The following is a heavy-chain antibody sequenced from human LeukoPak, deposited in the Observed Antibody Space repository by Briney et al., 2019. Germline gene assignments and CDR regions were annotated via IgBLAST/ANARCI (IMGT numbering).Heavy chain of an antibody. J-gene: IGHJ4*02. CDR3: PRDYGLKYFDY. D-gene: IGHD4-17*01. V-gene: IGHV3-33*01. Sequence: PGGSLRLSCEASGFTFATYGFHGVRQAPAKGLEWVAVIWYEGSKKYYPHSLKGPLPISRDDSKNTLYLQINSLRAEDTAVYYCPRDYGLKYFDYWGQGTLVTVSS. CDR1: GFTFATYG. CDR2: IWYEGSKK.